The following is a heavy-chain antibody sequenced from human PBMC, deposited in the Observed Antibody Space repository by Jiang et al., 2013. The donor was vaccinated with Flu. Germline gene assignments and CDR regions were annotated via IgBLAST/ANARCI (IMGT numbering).Heavy chain of an antibody. CDR1: GGSFSGYY. Sequence: TCAVYGGSFSGYYWSWIRQPPGKGLEWIAEINHSGSTNYNPSLKSRVTISVDTSKNQFSLKLSSVTAADTAVYYCARGYSGRSSSWSDYWGQGTLVTVSS. V-gene: IGHV4-34*01. D-gene: IGHD2-15*01. J-gene: IGHJ4*02. CDR2: INHSGST. CDR3: ARGYSGRSSSWSDY.